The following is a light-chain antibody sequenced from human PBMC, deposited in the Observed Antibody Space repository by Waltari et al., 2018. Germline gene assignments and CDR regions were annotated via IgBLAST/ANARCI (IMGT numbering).Light chain of an antibody. V-gene: IGLV1-44*01. J-gene: IGLJ1*01. Sequence: QSVLTQPPSASGTPGQRVTISCSGSSSNIGSNTVNCYQQLPGTAPKLLIYSNNRRPSGVPDRFSGSQSGTSASLAISGLQSEDEADYYCAAWDDSLNGFYVFGTGTKVTVL. CDR1: SSNIGSNT. CDR2: SNN. CDR3: AAWDDSLNGFYV.